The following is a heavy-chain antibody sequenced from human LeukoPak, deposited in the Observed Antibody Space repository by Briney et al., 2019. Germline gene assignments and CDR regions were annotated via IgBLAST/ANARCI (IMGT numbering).Heavy chain of an antibody. J-gene: IGHJ6*02. D-gene: IGHD6-13*01. CDR3: ARPWSSSGNQEAFNYYYYSMDV. CDR2: IYSGGRT. Sequence: GGSLRLSCAASGFTVSSNYMSWVRRAPGKGLQWVSGIYSGGRTYYADSVKGRFTISRDNSKNTLYLQMNSLRAEDTAVYYCARPWSSSGNQEAFNYYYYSMDVWGQGTTVTVSS. V-gene: IGHV3-53*01. CDR1: GFTVSSNY.